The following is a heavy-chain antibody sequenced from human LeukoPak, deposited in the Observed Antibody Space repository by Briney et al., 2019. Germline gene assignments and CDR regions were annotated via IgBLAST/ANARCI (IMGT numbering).Heavy chain of an antibody. J-gene: IGHJ3*02. D-gene: IGHD1-1*01. Sequence: SETLSLTCTVSGGSISSDCWSWIRQPPGKGLEWIGYIYYSGSTYYNPSLKSRVTISVDTSKNQFSLMLSSATAADAAVYYCARLTTSFRAFHIWGQGTMVTVSS. V-gene: IGHV4-59*08. CDR2: IYYSGST. CDR1: GGSISSDC. CDR3: ARLTTSFRAFHI.